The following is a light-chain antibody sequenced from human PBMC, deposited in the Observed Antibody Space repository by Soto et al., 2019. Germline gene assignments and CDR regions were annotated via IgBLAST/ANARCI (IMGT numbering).Light chain of an antibody. CDR3: ASWDDSLSGFVV. J-gene: IGLJ2*01. CDR2: GNN. Sequence: QSVLTQPPSASGTPGQRVTISCSGSSSNIGSNYVHWYHQLPGAAPTLLIYGNNQRPSGVPDRFSGSKSGTSASLAISGLRSEDESDYYCASWDDSLSGFVVFGGGTKLTVL. CDR1: SSNIGSNY. V-gene: IGLV1-47*01.